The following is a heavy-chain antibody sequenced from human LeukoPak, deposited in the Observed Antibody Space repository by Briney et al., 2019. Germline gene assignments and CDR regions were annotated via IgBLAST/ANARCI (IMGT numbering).Heavy chain of an antibody. D-gene: IGHD2-2*01. Sequence: PSETLSLTCAVYGGSFSGYYWSWIRQPPGKGLEWIGEINHSGSTNYNPSLKSRVTISVDTSKNQFSLKLSSVTAADTAVYYCARVGSCSSTSCPNWFDPWGQGTLVTVSS. CDR1: GGSFSGYY. J-gene: IGHJ5*02. CDR2: INHSGST. CDR3: ARVGSCSSTSCPNWFDP. V-gene: IGHV4-34*01.